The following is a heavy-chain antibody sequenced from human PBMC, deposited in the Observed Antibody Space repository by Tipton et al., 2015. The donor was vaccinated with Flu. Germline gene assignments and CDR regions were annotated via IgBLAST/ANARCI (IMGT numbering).Heavy chain of an antibody. J-gene: IGHJ5*01. CDR2: IWYDGSIK. CDR1: GFTFSHYG. D-gene: IGHD4-11*01. V-gene: IGHV3-33*03. Sequence: SLRLSCATSGFTFSHYGLHWVRQAPGMGLEWVAIIWYDGSIKYYADAVTGRVTISRDNSKSTVYLEMYSLRVEDTAVYYCARRDYSNYVSEPKNWFDSWGQGTLVTVSS. CDR3: ARRDYSNYVSEPKNWFDS.